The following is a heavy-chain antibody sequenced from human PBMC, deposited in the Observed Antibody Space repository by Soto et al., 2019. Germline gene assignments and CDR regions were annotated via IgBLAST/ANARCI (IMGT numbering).Heavy chain of an antibody. Sequence: ASVKVSCKASGYTFTSYYMHWVRQAPGQGLEWMGIINPSGGSTSYAQKFQGRVTMTRDTSTSTVYMELSSLRSEDTAVYYCARTGYGDNNSRYYMDVWGKGTTVTVSS. V-gene: IGHV1-46*03. CDR1: GYTFTSYY. J-gene: IGHJ6*03. CDR2: INPSGGST. D-gene: IGHD4-17*01. CDR3: ARTGYGDNNSRYYMDV.